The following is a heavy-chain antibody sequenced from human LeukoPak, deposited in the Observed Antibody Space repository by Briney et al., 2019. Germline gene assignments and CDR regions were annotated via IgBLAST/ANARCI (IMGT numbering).Heavy chain of an antibody. CDR2: INPNDGDT. D-gene: IGHD2-2*01. V-gene: IGHV1-2*02. Sequence: GASVKVSCKASGYTFTDYYMHWVRQAPGQGFEWMGWINPNDGDTNYAQKFQGRVTVTRDTPISTAHMEVSRLRSDDTAVYYCARANFLYCSSSTCLFDYWGQGTLVTVSS. CDR1: GYTFTDYY. J-gene: IGHJ4*02. CDR3: ARANFLYCSSSTCLFDY.